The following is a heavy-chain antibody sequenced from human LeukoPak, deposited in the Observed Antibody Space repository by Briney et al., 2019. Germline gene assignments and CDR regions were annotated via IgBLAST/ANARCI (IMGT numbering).Heavy chain of an antibody. D-gene: IGHD6-19*01. J-gene: IGHJ6*03. CDR3: GSSGGSGAYYYMDV. V-gene: IGHV3-53*01. Sequence: GGTLRLSCAASGFTFSRHGMNWVRQAPGKGLEWVSVIYSGGSTYYADSVKGRFTISRDNSKNTLYLQMNSLRAEDTAVYYCGSSGGSGAYYYMDVWGKGTTVTISS. CDR2: IYSGGST. CDR1: GFTFSRHG.